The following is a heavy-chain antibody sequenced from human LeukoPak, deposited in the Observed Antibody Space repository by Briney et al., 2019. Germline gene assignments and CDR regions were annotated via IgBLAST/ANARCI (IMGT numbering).Heavy chain of an antibody. CDR1: GGSFSGYY. J-gene: IGHJ6*02. V-gene: IGHV4-34*01. CDR2: INHSGST. CDR3: ARPPRRPYGMDV. Sequence: SETLSLTCAVYGGSFSGYYWSWIRQPPGKGLEWIGEINHSGSTNYNPSLKSRVTISVDTSKNQFPLKLSSVTAADTAVYYCARPPRRPYGMDVWGQGTTVTVSS.